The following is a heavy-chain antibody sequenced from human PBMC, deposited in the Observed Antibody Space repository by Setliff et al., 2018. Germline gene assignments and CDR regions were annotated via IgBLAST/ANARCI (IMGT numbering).Heavy chain of an antibody. CDR3: TTDSMFYFDSSGYHVLDY. Sequence: ASVKVSCKASGYTFTSYDINWVRQATGQGLEWMGWMNPNSGNTGYAQKFQGRVTITRNTSISTAYMELSSLRSEDTAVYYCTTDSMFYFDSSGYHVLDYWGQGTLVTVSS. CDR1: GYTFTSYD. D-gene: IGHD3-22*01. CDR2: MNPNSGNT. V-gene: IGHV1-8*03. J-gene: IGHJ4*02.